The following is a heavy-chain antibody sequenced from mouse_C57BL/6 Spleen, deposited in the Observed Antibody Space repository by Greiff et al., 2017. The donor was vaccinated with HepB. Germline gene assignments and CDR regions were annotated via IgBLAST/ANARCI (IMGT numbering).Heavy chain of an antibody. CDR2: IDPSDSYT. V-gene: IGHV1-50*01. J-gene: IGHJ3*01. Sequence: VQLQQPGAELVKPGASVKLSCKASGYTFTSYWMQWVKQRPGQGLEWIGEIDPSDSYTNYNQKFKGKATLTVDTSSSTAYMQLSSLTSEDSAVYCCASASSYEYDWRFAYWGQGTLVTVSA. CDR3: ASASSYEYDWRFAY. CDR1: GYTFTSYW. D-gene: IGHD2-4*01.